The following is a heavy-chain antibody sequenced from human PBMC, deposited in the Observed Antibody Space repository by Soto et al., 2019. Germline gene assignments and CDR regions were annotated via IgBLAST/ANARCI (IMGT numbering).Heavy chain of an antibody. CDR3: AKPSLRVAGRWYFDL. CDR2: ISYDGSNK. V-gene: IGHV3-30*18. CDR1: GFTFSSYG. D-gene: IGHD6-6*01. J-gene: IGHJ2*01. Sequence: QVQLVESGGGVVQPGRSLRLSCAASGFTFSSYGMHWVRQAPGKGLEWVAVISYDGSNKYYADSVKGRFTISRDNSKNSPYLQMNSLRAEDTAVYYCAKPSLRVAGRWYFDLWGRGTLVTVSS.